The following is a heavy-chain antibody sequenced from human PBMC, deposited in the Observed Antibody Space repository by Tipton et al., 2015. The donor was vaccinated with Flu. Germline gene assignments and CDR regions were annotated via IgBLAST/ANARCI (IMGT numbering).Heavy chain of an antibody. J-gene: IGHJ4*02. Sequence: SLRLSCAASGFTCSTFEMNWVRQAPGKGLEWIAFISKSVDTIYYADSVKGRFIISRDNAKNSLYLQMNSLRAEDTAVYFCAARLADWGQGTLVTLSS. D-gene: IGHD2-15*01. CDR3: AARLAD. V-gene: IGHV3-48*03. CDR2: ISKSVDTI. CDR1: GFTCSTFE.